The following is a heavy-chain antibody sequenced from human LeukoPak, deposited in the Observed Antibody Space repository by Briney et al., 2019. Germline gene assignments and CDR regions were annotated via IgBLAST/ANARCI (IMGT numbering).Heavy chain of an antibody. V-gene: IGHV3-30-3*01. CDR2: ISYDGSNK. J-gene: IGHJ6*02. D-gene: IGHD5-12*01. Sequence: PGRSLRLSCAASGFTFSSYAMHWVRQAPGKGLEWVAVISYDGSNKYYADSVKGQFTISRDNSKNTLYLQMNSLRAKDTAVYYCARDGLGGYSGYDRHYYYYGMDVWGQGTTVTVSS. CDR1: GFTFSSYA. CDR3: ARDGLGGYSGYDRHYYYYGMDV.